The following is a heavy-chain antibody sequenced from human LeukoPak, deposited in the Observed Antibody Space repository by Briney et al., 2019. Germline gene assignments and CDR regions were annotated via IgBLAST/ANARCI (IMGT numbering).Heavy chain of an antibody. J-gene: IGHJ4*02. CDR3: AREEWLRFNYFDY. Sequence: PSETLSLTXAVYGGSFSGYYWSWIRQPPGKGLEWIGEINHSGSTNYNPSLKSRVTISVDTSKNQFSLKLSSVTAADTAVYYCAREEWLRFNYFDYWGQGTLVTVSS. CDR2: INHSGST. CDR1: GGSFSGYY. V-gene: IGHV4-34*01. D-gene: IGHD5-12*01.